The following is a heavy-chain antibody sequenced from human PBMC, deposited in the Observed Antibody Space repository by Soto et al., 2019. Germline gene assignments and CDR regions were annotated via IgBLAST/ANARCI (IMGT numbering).Heavy chain of an antibody. Sequence: ASVKVSFKASGFPFPRFYIHWVRQAPGQGPQWMGVINPDGGFTTYAQSFRDRVAVTRDTSTSTVHMQLSSLRSEDTALYYCARGYYGSGSLVSSFGLDVWGQGTTVTVSS. CDR2: INPDGGFT. V-gene: IGHV1-46*01. CDR3: ARGYYGSGSLVSSFGLDV. CDR1: GFPFPRFY. D-gene: IGHD3-10*01. J-gene: IGHJ6*02.